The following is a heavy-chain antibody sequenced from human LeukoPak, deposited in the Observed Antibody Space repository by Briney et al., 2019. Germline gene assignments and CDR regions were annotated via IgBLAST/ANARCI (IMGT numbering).Heavy chain of an antibody. CDR1: GFIFRDYS. CDR2: ISTSSSTI. V-gene: IGHV3-48*01. D-gene: IGHD6-19*01. J-gene: IGHJ6*03. Sequence: GGSLRLSCAVSGFIFRDYSMNWVRQAPGKGLEWISYISTSSSTIYYADSVKGRFTISRDNGKNSLYLQMNSLRAEDTAVYYCARGPAVADYFQHYHMDVWGKGTTVTVSS. CDR3: ARGPAVADYFQHYHMDV.